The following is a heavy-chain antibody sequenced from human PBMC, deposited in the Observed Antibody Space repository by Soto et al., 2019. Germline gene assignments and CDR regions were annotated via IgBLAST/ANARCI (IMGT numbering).Heavy chain of an antibody. V-gene: IGHV5-10-1*01. Sequence: GESLKISCKGSGYSFTSYWISWVRQMPGKGLEWMGRIDPSDSYTNYSPSFQGHVTISADKSISTAYLQWSSLKASDTAMYYCARLRSGWYYYYYGMDVWGQGTTGKVS. D-gene: IGHD6-19*01. J-gene: IGHJ6*02. CDR3: ARLRSGWYYYYYGMDV. CDR2: IDPSDSYT. CDR1: GYSFTSYW.